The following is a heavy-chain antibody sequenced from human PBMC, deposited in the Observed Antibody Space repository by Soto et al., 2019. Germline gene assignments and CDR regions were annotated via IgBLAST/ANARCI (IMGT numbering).Heavy chain of an antibody. Sequence: QVELVESGGGVVQSGGSLRLSSAAPGFSFSIHALHWIRQAPGEGLEWVAVMSPNGDNQYYADSVKGRFTISRDTSKSTLSLQMTSLRPEDTAVYYCASGAAFYYDTSRYWGQGTLVTVSS. CDR1: GFSFSIHA. CDR2: MSPNGDNQ. J-gene: IGHJ4*02. D-gene: IGHD3-22*01. CDR3: ASGAAFYYDTSRY. V-gene: IGHV3-30-3*01.